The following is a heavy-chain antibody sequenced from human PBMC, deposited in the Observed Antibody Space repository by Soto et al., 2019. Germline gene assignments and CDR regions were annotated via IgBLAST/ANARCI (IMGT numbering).Heavy chain of an antibody. CDR2: INHSGST. V-gene: IGHV4-34*01. CDR1: GGSFSGYY. CDR3: ARGGSRGGYYYYGMDV. J-gene: IGHJ6*02. D-gene: IGHD2-2*01. Sequence: SETLSLTCAVYGGSFSGYYWSWIRQPPGKGLEWIGEINHSGSTNYNPSLKSRVTISVDTSKNQFSLKLSSVTAADTAVYYCARGGSRGGYYYYGMDVWGQGTKVTVSS.